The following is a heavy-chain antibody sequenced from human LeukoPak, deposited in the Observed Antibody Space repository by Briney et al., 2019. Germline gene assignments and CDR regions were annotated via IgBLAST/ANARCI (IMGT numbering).Heavy chain of an antibody. Sequence: PGGSLRLSCAASGFTFSSYWMTWVRQAPGKGLEWVANIRQDGNEQYYIDSVKGRFTISRDNAKNSLFLQMNSLRAEDTAVYYCARAPYSGGWYLMYWGQGTLVTVSS. CDR3: ARAPYSGGWYLMY. CDR1: GFTFSSYW. V-gene: IGHV3-7*01. J-gene: IGHJ4*02. CDR2: IRQDGNEQ. D-gene: IGHD6-19*01.